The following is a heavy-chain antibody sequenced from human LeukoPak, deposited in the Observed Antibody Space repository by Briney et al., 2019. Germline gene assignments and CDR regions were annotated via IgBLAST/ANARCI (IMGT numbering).Heavy chain of an antibody. CDR1: GDSVRNDFYY. D-gene: IGHD2-2*01. V-gene: IGHV4-39*01. J-gene: IGHJ4*02. CDR3: ARHNAPRRVGFDF. CDR2: LSHAGNA. Sequence: PSETLSLTCSVSGDSVRNDFYYWGWIRQPPGKGLEWVACLSHAGNAWYNPSLESRLSISVDTSKNQFSLKFSSVTAADTALYWCARHNAPRRVGFDFWGQGILVTVSS.